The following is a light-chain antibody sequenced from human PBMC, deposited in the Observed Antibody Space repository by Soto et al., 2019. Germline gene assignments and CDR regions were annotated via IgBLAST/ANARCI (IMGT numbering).Light chain of an antibody. Sequence: DIQMTQFPSALSASVGDRVSITCRASQSVTNHLNWYQQKPGKAPKPLIYGASILQSGVPSRFSGSGSGTDFTLTISRLQPEDSATYYCQQGYTAPLTFGPGTKVEIK. CDR3: QQGYTAPLT. CDR2: GAS. CDR1: QSVTNH. J-gene: IGKJ3*01. V-gene: IGKV1-39*01.